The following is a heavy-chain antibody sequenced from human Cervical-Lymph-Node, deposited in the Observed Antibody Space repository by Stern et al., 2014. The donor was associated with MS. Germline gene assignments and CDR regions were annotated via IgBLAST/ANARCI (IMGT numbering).Heavy chain of an antibody. D-gene: IGHD3-10*01. V-gene: IGHV1-69*06. Sequence: MQLVESGDEVKKPGSSLKVSCKASRDTFSHYALSWVRQAPEHGLEWMGGIIPGLGTTSYAQKFQGRITISADTSTNTLYMELSSLTSEDTAVYFCARDQGDYGSGSEDSWFDPWGQGTLVTVSS. CDR2: IIPGLGTT. CDR1: RDTFSHYA. J-gene: IGHJ5*02. CDR3: ARDQGDYGSGSEDSWFDP.